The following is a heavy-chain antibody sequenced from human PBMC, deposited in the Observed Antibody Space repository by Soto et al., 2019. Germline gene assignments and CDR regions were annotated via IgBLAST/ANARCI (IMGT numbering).Heavy chain of an antibody. CDR2: ISSNGGST. D-gene: IGHD5-18*01. CDR1: GFTFSSYA. J-gene: IGHJ6*03. Sequence: GGSLRLSCAASGFTFSSYAMHWVRQAPGKGLEYVSAISSNGGSTYYANSVKGRFTISRDNSKNMLYLQMGSLRAEDMAVYYCARDGVDTAMGFHYYYYYYMDVWGKGTTVTVSS. CDR3: ARDGVDTAMGFHYYYYYYMDV. V-gene: IGHV3-64*01.